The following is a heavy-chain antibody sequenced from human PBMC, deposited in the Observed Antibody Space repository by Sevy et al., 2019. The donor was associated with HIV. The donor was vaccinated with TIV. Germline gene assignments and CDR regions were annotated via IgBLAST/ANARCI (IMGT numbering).Heavy chain of an antibody. D-gene: IGHD3-16*01. J-gene: IGHJ4*02. CDR2: SIPMFGTT. Sequence: ASVKVSCKASGGSFSNYAITWVRQAPGQGLEWMGGSIPMFGTTDYAKKFQGRVTITADESKSTAYMELSSLRSEDTAVYYCARGSVVITFGGAFDYWGLGTLVTVSS. CDR3: ARGSVVITFGGAFDY. CDR1: GGSFSNYA. V-gene: IGHV1-69*13.